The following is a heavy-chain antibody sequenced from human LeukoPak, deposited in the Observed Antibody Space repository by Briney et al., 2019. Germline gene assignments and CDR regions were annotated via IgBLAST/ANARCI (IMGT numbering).Heavy chain of an antibody. CDR1: GGSISSSSYY. V-gene: IGHV4-39*01. CDR3: ARTYYYDSSGYYYPYYYYGMDV. J-gene: IGHJ6*02. Sequence: SETLSLTCTVSGGSISSSSYYWGWIRQPPGKGLEWIGSIYYSGSTYYNPSLKSRVTISVDTSKNQSSLKLSSVTAADTAVYYCARTYYYDSSGYYYPYYYYGMDVWGQGTTVTVSS. CDR2: IYYSGST. D-gene: IGHD3-22*01.